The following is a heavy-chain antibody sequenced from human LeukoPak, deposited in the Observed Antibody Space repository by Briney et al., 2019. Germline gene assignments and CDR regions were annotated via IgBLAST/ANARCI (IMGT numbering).Heavy chain of an antibody. D-gene: IGHD3-10*01. Sequence: SETLSLTCAVYGDSFSVYYWSWIRQSPGKGLEWIGEINHSGSTNYNPSLKSRVTISVDTSKNQFSLKLSSVTAADTAVYYCARNSGGLVPRQYYFDYWGQGTLVTVSS. J-gene: IGHJ4*02. CDR2: INHSGST. CDR3: ARNSGGLVPRQYYFDY. V-gene: IGHV4-34*01. CDR1: GDSFSVYY.